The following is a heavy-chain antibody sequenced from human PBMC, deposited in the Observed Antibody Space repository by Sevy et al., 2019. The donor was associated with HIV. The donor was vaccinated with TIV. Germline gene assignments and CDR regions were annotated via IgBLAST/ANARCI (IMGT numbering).Heavy chain of an antibody. D-gene: IGHD4-17*01. Sequence: ASVKVSCKASGFTFTSSAVQWVRQARGQRLEWIGWIVVGSGNTNYAQKFQERVTITRDMSTSTAYMELSSLRSEDTAVYYCAADPDYGGNPGAFDIWGQGTMLTVSS. CDR1: GFTFTSSA. V-gene: IGHV1-58*01. CDR2: IVVGSGNT. CDR3: AADPDYGGNPGAFDI. J-gene: IGHJ3*02.